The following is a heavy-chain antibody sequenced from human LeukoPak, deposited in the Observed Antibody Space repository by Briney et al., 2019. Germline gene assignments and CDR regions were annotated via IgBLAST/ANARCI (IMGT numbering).Heavy chain of an antibody. D-gene: IGHD2-2*01. CDR1: GRSFSGYY. J-gene: IGHJ6*03. CDR3: ARAGYCSSTTCYRGCYYYMDV. Sequence: KPSETLSLTCAVYGRSFSGYYWSWIRQPPGKGLEWIGEINHSGSTNHSPSLKSRVTLSIDMSMNQFSLELSSVTAADTAVYYCARAGYCSSTTCYRGCYYYMDVWGKGTTVTVSS. V-gene: IGHV4-34*01. CDR2: INHSGST.